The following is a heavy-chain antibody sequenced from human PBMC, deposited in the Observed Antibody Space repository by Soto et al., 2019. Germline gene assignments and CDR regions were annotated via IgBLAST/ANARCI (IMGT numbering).Heavy chain of an antibody. V-gene: IGHV1-69*01. J-gene: IGHJ4*02. Sequence: QVQLVQSGAEMKKPGSSVKVSCQSSGGTCNTYAINWVRQSPGQGPEWMGDISPMFGAANYAPKFQVRVTITAEESTGTAYMQLSTLTSADTSLYFCAREVQVHTPAFVYWGQGTLVTVSS. CDR1: GGTCNTYA. CDR2: ISPMFGAA. D-gene: IGHD3-10*01. CDR3: AREVQVHTPAFVY.